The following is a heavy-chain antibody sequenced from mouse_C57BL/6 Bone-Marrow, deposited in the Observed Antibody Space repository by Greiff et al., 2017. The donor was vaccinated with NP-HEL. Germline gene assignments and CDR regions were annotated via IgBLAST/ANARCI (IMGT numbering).Heavy chain of an antibody. CDR1: GYTFTDYY. J-gene: IGHJ4*01. CDR2: IYPGSGNT. D-gene: IGHD2-2*01. Sequence: QVHVKQSGAELVRPGASVKLSCKASGYTFTDYYINWVKQRPGQGLEWIARIYPGSGNTYYNEKFKGKATLTAEKSSSTAYMQLSSLTSEDSAVYFCARGKYYGYDYAMDYWGKGTSVTASS. CDR3: ARGKYYGYDYAMDY. V-gene: IGHV1-76*01.